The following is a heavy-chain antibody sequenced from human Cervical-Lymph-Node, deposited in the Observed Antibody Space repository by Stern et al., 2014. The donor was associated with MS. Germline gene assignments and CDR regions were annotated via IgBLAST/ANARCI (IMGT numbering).Heavy chain of an antibody. CDR3: ARGSGDNWFGP. D-gene: IGHD3-10*01. Sequence: VQLVESGAEVKKPGSSVKVSCKSSGGISWVRQAPGQGLEWMGGVITFVGTSNYAQKFQGRVTITADTSTNTTYLHLSRLTSADTAVYYCARGSGDNWFGPWGQGTLVTVSS. CDR2: VITFVGTS. CDR1: GG. V-gene: IGHV1-69*06. J-gene: IGHJ5*02.